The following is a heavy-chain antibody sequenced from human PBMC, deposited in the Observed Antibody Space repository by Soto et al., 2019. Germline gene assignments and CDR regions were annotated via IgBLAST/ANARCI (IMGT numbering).Heavy chain of an antibody. CDR1: GGTFSSYA. V-gene: IGHV1-69*13. J-gene: IGHJ6*02. CDR2: SIPIFGTA. D-gene: IGHD6-6*01. Sequence: GASVKVSCKASGGTFSSYAISWVRQAPGQGLEWMGGSIPIFGTANYAQKFQGRVTITADESTSTAYMELSRLRYEDTAVYYCATPSIAARPSGMDVWGQGTTVTVSS. CDR3: ATPSIAARPSGMDV.